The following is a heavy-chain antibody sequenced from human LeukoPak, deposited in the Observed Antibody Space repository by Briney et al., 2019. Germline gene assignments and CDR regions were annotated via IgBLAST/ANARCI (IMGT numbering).Heavy chain of an antibody. Sequence: SVKVSCXASGGTFSSYAISWVRQAPGQGLEWMGGIIPIFGTANYAQKFQGRVTITTDESTSTAYMELSSLRFEDTAVYYCARDRLIAAAGTVWYFDLWGHGTLVTVSS. D-gene: IGHD6-13*01. V-gene: IGHV1-69*05. CDR2: IIPIFGTA. CDR3: ARDRLIAAAGTVWYFDL. J-gene: IGHJ2*01. CDR1: GGTFSSYA.